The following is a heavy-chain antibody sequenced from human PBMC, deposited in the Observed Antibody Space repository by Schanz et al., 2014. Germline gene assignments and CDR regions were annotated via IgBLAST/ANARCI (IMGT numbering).Heavy chain of an antibody. CDR1: GGSVSSGGDY. Sequence: QVQLQQWGAGLLKPSQTLSLTCTVSGGSVSSGGDYWSWIRQHPGKGLECIGFISYSGSTYYNPSLKSRVTDAVDTSKNQDSLSLSSAAAADSAGYYSTRERGHGDLPGDIWGQGTMVTVSS. CDR2: ISYSGST. J-gene: IGHJ3*02. CDR3: TRERGHGDLPGDI. V-gene: IGHV4-31*03. D-gene: IGHD4-17*01.